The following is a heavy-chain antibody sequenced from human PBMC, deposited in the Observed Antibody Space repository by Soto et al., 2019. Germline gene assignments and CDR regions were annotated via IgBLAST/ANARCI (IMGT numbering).Heavy chain of an antibody. CDR1: GGSLSSYY. D-gene: IGHD2-15*01. Sequence: PSETLSLTCTVSGGSLSSYYWNWMRQPPGKGLEWIGYIFYSGSTNYNPSLKSRVTISLDMSKNQFSLKLSSVTAADTAVYYCARLPRAECGYIGYYGRCCSSGSCYPFGYWGPRTLVSVFS. CDR3: ARLPRAECGYIGYYGRCCSSGSCYPFGY. J-gene: IGHJ4*02. CDR2: IFYSGST. V-gene: IGHV4-59*08.